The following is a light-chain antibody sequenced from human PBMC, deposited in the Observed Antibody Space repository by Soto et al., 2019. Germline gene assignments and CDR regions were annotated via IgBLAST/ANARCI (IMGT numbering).Light chain of an antibody. CDR3: CSYGGRDTLVL. J-gene: IGLJ2*01. CDR2: AVT. CDR1: TNNVGDYDY. V-gene: IGLV2-11*01. Sequence: QSVLTQPRSVSGSPGQAVTISCIGTTNNVGDYDYVSWYQQPPGRAPKLIIYAVTKRPSGVPDRFSGSKSGNTASLTISGLQAQDEAEYYCCSYGGRDTLVLFGGGTKVTVL.